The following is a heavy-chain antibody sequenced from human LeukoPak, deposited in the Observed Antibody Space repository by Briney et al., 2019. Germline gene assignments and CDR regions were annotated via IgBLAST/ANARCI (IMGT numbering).Heavy chain of an antibody. V-gene: IGHV1-46*01. J-gene: IGHJ4*02. CDR3: ARDQEGFDY. CDR1: GYTFTSYY. CDR2: INPSGGST. Sequence: ASVRVPCKASGYTFTSYYMHWVRQAPGQGLEWMGIINPSGGSTSYAQNFQGRVTVTRDTSTTTVHMELRGLRSEDTAVYYCARDQEGFDYWGQGTVVTVSS.